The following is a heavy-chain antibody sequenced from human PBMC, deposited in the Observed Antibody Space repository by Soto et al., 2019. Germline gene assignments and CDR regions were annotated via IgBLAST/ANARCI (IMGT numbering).Heavy chain of an antibody. V-gene: IGHV1-69*04. CDR2: IIPILGIA. Sequence: GASVKVSCKASGGTFSSYTISWVRQAPGQGLEWMGRIIPILGIANYAQDFQGRVTITADKSTSTAYMELTSLTSKDTAVYYCARDSPIGSTYSGYDAIDSWGQGTLVTVSS. CDR1: GGTFSSYT. J-gene: IGHJ4*02. CDR3: ARDSPIGSTYSGYDAIDS. D-gene: IGHD5-12*01.